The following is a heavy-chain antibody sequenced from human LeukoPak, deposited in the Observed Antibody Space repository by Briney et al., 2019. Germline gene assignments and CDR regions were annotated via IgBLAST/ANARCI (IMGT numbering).Heavy chain of an antibody. CDR1: GFILTNYF. J-gene: IGHJ4*02. CDR3: STDYGYGWGSFRLGY. D-gene: IGHD3-16*02. Sequence: GGSLRLSCAASGFILTNYFMSWVRQAPGRALEWVGRMKSKSDDGTTEFAALVKGRFTISRDDSKNTLYLQMNNLKSEDTAVYYCSTDYGYGWGSFRLGYWGQGALVVVSS. CDR2: MKSKSDDGTT. V-gene: IGHV3-15*01.